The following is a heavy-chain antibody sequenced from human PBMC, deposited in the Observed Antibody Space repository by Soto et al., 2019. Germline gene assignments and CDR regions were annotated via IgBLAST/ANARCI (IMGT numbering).Heavy chain of an antibody. Sequence: ASVKLCSKASRDGITCYSSRWLQQYPEQGLEWMGWISAYNGNTNYAQKLQGRVTMTTDTSTSTAYMELRSLRSDDTAVYYCARECIVVVPAALHWFDPWGQGTLVTVSS. J-gene: IGHJ5*02. CDR1: RDGITCYS. D-gene: IGHD2-2*01. CDR3: ARECIVVVPAALHWFDP. V-gene: IGHV1-18*01. CDR2: ISAYNGNT.